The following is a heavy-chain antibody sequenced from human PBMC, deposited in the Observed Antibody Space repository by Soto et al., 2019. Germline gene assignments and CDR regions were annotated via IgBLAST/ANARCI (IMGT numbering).Heavy chain of an antibody. V-gene: IGHV3-23*01. CDR3: AEEVTSGSYSHYYYGLDV. CDR2: ISGSGNRT. D-gene: IGHD1-26*01. CDR1: GFTLSSYA. Sequence: EVQLLESGGGLVQPGGSLRLSCAASGFTLSSYAMSWVRQAPGKGLEWVSAISGSGNRTFHADSVKGRFTISRDNAKNALYLKMNSLGIEDTAGYYFAEEVTSGSYSHYYYGLDVWGQGTMVTVSS. J-gene: IGHJ6*02.